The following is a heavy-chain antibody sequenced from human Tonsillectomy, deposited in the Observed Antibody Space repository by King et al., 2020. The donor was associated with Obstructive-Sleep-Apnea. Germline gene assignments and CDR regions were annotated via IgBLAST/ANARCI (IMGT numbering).Heavy chain of an antibody. V-gene: IGHV4-59*08. J-gene: IGHJ6*02. CDR2: IYYIGST. D-gene: IGHD3-10*01. CDR1: GGSISSYY. Sequence: QLQESGPGLVKPSETLSLTCTVSGGSISSYYWSWIRQPPGKGLEWIGYIYYIGSTNYNPSLKSRVTISVDTSKNQFSLKLSSVTAADTAVYYCARHLLLYGSGSYYNDPSYYYGMDVWGQGTTVTVSS. CDR3: ARHLLLYGSGSYYNDPSYYYGMDV.